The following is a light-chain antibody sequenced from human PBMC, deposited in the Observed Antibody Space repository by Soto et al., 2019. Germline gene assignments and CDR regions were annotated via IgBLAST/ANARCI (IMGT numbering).Light chain of an antibody. J-gene: IGKJ5*01. CDR1: QSVSSSY. CDR3: QQYGSSQIT. V-gene: IGKV3-20*01. Sequence: EIVLTQSPGTLSLSPGERATLSCRASQSVSSSYLAWYQQKPGQAPRLLIYGASSRATGIPDRFSGSGSGTDFTLTISRLEPEDFGVYYCQQYGSSQITFGQGTRLESK. CDR2: GAS.